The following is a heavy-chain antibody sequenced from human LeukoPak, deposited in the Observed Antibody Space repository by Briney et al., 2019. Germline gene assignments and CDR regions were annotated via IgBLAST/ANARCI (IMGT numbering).Heavy chain of an antibody. CDR3: ARDSSSWYGPLGYYYMDV. J-gene: IGHJ6*03. Sequence: GASVKVSCKASGYTFTSYYMHWVRQAPGQGLVWMGWINPNSGGTNYAQKFQGRVTMTRDTSISTAYMELSRLRSDDTAVYYCARDSSSWYGPLGYYYMDVWGKGTTVTISS. D-gene: IGHD6-13*01. CDR1: GYTFTSYY. V-gene: IGHV1-2*02. CDR2: INPNSGGT.